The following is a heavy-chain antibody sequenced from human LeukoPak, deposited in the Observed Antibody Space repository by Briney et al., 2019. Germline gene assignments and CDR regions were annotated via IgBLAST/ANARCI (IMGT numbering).Heavy chain of an antibody. Sequence: SQTLSLTCTVSGDSISSRDYYWTWIRQHPGKGLEWIGYISYSGSTYYNPSLKSRLTISRDTSKNQFSLSLTSVTAADTAVYNCSRSSGSRDPQDYWGQGTLVTVSS. CDR1: GDSISSRDYY. V-gene: IGHV4-31*03. CDR2: ISYSGST. CDR3: SRSSGSRDPQDY. D-gene: IGHD2-2*01. J-gene: IGHJ4*02.